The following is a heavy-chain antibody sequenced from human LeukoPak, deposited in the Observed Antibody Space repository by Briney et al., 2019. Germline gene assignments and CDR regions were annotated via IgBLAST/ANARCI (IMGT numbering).Heavy chain of an antibody. V-gene: IGHV3-48*03. Sequence: GGSLRLSCAASGFTFSSYEMNWVRQAAGKGLKWVSYISSSDGTIYYADSVKGRFTISRDNAKNSLYLQMNSLRAGDTAVYYCARTIEMATISYFDYWGQGTLVTVSS. CDR3: ARTIEMATISYFDY. CDR2: ISSSDGTI. D-gene: IGHD5-24*01. CDR1: GFTFSSYE. J-gene: IGHJ4*02.